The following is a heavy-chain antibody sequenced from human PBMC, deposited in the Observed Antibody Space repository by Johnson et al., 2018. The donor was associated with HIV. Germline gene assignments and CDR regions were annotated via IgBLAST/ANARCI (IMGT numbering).Heavy chain of an antibody. V-gene: IGHV3-11*01. CDR2: ISSSGSTI. CDR3: ARLAYNYYDSSGYDDAFDI. CDR1: GFTFSDYY. Sequence: QVQLVESGGGLVQPGGSLRLSCAASGFTFSDYYMSWIRKAPGQGLEWVSYISSSGSTIYYADSVKGRFAISRDNAKNSLYLQMNSLRAEDTALYYCARLAYNYYDSSGYDDAFDIWGQGTMVTVSS. D-gene: IGHD3-22*01. J-gene: IGHJ3*02.